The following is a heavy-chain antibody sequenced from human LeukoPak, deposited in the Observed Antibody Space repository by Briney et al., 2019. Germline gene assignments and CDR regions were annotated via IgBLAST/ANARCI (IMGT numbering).Heavy chain of an antibody. D-gene: IGHD3-22*01. V-gene: IGHV3-23*01. J-gene: IGHJ4*02. CDR3: AKGPQLYSGYHPDY. Sequence: GGSLRLSCAASGFTFSNNAMTWVRQAPGEGLEWVSTITGSDDSTYYADSVKGRFTISRDYSKNTEFLQLNNLRAEDTAMYYCAKGPQLYSGYHPDYWGQGTLVTISS. CDR2: ITGSDDST. CDR1: GFTFSNNA.